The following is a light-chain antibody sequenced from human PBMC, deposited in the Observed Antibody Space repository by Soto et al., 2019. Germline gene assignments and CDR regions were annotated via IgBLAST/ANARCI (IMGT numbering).Light chain of an antibody. V-gene: IGLV2-23*01. J-gene: IGLJ2*01. CDR3: CSYAGSSTSVV. CDR1: SSDVGSYNL. Sequence: QSALTQPASVSGSPGQSITISCTGTSSDVGSYNLVSWYQQHPGKAPKLMIYEGSKRPSGVSNRFSGSKSGNTASLTISGLQGEDEADYYCCSYAGSSTSVVFGGGTKVTVL. CDR2: EGS.